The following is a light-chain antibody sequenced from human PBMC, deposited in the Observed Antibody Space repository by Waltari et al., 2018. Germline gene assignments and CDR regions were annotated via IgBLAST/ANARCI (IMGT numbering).Light chain of an antibody. V-gene: IGKV1-5*03. CDR1: QSISIW. Sequence: DIQMTKSPSTLSASVGDRVSITCRARQSISIWLAWYQQKSGRAPKLLISKSSSLEYGVPSRFSGSGSGTEFTLTITNLQPDDFATYYCQHYNNYPVAFGPGTKLEIK. CDR3: QHYNNYPVA. J-gene: IGKJ2*01. CDR2: KSS.